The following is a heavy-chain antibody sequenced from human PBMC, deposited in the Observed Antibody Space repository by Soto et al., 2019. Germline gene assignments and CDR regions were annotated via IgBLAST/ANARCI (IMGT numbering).Heavy chain of an antibody. CDR3: ASNAWNFVTSRDV. V-gene: IGHV6-1*01. CDR2: TYYRSQFYH. CDR1: GDSVSSSSGA. D-gene: IGHD1-7*01. Sequence: SQTLSLTCVVSGDSVSSSSGAWIWIRQSPSRGLEWLGRTYYRSQFYHDYAISVRGRISINPDTTRNQFSLQLNSVTPEDTAVYYGASNAWNFVTSRDVWGQGILVTVSS. J-gene: IGHJ4*02.